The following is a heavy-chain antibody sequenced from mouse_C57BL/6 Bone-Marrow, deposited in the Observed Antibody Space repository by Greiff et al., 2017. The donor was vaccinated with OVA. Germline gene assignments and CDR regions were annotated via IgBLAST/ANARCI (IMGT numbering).Heavy chain of an antibody. CDR3: ARSSDYGYAMDY. CDR2: IYPGSGNT. Sequence: QVQLQQSGAELVRPGASVKLSCKASGYTFTDYYINWVKQRPGQGLEWIARIYPGSGNTYYNEKFKGKATLTAEKSSSTAYMQLSSLTSEDSAVYFCARSSDYGYAMDYWGQGTSVTVSS. V-gene: IGHV1-76*01. CDR1: GYTFTDYY. J-gene: IGHJ4*01. D-gene: IGHD2-4*01.